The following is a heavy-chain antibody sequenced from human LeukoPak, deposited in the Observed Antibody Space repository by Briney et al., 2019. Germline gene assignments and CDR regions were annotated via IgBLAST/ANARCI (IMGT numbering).Heavy chain of an antibody. Sequence: GGSLRLSCATSGFTFSNAWMTWVRQAQGKGLEWVGRIKTKGEGGTVDYAAPVKGRFTISRDDSKNTLYLQMNSLRADDTAVYYCARERFHGSGAPKYDCWGQGTLVTVSS. V-gene: IGHV3-15*01. CDR3: ARERFHGSGAPKYDC. CDR1: GFTFSNAW. CDR2: IKTKGEGGTV. D-gene: IGHD3-10*01. J-gene: IGHJ4*02.